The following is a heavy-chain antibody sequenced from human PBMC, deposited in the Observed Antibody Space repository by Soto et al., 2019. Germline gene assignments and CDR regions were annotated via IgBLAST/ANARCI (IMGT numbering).Heavy chain of an antibody. J-gene: IGHJ4*02. CDR2: IYPGDSDT. V-gene: IGHV5-51*01. D-gene: IGHD2-15*01. Sequence: KISCKGSGYRFTNYWIGWVRQMPGKGLEWMGIIYPGDSDTRYSPSFQGQVTISADKSINTAYLQWSSLKASDTAMYYCARDYCSGTTCYELDYWGQGTQVTVSS. CDR3: ARDYCSGTTCYELDY. CDR1: GYRFTNYW.